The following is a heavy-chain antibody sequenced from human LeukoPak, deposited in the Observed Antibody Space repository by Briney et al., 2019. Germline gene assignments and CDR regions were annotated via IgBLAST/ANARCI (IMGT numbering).Heavy chain of an antibody. D-gene: IGHD3-10*01. J-gene: IGHJ5*02. Sequence: GESLKISCKGSGYSFTSYWIGWVRQMPGKGLEWMGIIYPGDSDTRYSPPFQGQVTISADKSISTAYLQWSSLKASDTAMYYCARAITMVRGGPNWFDPWGQGTLVTVSS. V-gene: IGHV5-51*01. CDR2: IYPGDSDT. CDR1: GYSFTSYW. CDR3: ARAITMVRGGPNWFDP.